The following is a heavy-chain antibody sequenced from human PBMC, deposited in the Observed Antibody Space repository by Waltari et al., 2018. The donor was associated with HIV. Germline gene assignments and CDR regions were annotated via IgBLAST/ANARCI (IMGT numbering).Heavy chain of an antibody. CDR2: MNPNSGAT. J-gene: IGHJ4*02. CDR3: ARTDRGVNGQEFDY. V-gene: IGHV1-8*01. D-gene: IGHD3-10*01. CDR1: GYTFSNYD. Sequence: QVQLVPSGAEVKKPGASVRVSCKASGYTFSNYDMNWVRQASGQGLEWMGWMNPNSGATGYAQKFQGRVSMTRSTSIRTAYMELSSLTSEDTAVYYCARTDRGVNGQEFDYWGQGTLVTVSS.